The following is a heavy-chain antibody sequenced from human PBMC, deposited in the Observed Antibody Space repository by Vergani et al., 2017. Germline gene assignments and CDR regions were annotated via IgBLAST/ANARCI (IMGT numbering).Heavy chain of an antibody. CDR2: INPSGGHT. CDR3: ARGDYGILTGYRY. Sequence: QVQVVQSGAEVKKSGASVTVSCKTSGYTFSNYYMHWVRQAPGQGLEWMGIINPSGGHTNYAQKFQGRVTMTRDTSTSTVYMELSSLRSADTAIYYCARGDYGILTGYRYWGQGTLVTVSA. CDR1: GYTFSNYY. V-gene: IGHV1-46*03. D-gene: IGHD3-9*01. J-gene: IGHJ4*02.